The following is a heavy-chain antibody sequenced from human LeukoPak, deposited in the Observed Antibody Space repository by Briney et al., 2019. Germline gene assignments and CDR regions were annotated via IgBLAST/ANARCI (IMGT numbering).Heavy chain of an antibody. D-gene: IGHD2-21*02. CDR3: AKGVTTIRGWFDP. J-gene: IGHJ5*02. CDR1: GLTFDDYA. CDR2: ITWNSGRI. V-gene: IGHV3-9*01. Sequence: GRSLRLSCAASGLTFDDYAMHWVRQVPGKGLEWVSGITWNSGRIAYADSVKGRFTISRDNAKDSLYLQMNSLRAEDTALYYCAKGVTTIRGWFDPWGQGTLVTVSS.